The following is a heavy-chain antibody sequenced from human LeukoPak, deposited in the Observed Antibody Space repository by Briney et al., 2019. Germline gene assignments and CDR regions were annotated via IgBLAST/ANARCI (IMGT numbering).Heavy chain of an antibody. CDR2: ISSSSSFI. CDR3: ARSGSFSSWFGP. Sequence: GGSLRLSCAASGFAFSTYSMNWVRQAPGKGLEWVSSISSSSSFIYYADSLKGRFTISRDNAKNSLYLQMSSLRAEDTAVYYCARSGSFSSWFGPWGQGTLVTVSS. CDR1: GFAFSTYS. J-gene: IGHJ5*02. V-gene: IGHV3-21*01. D-gene: IGHD2-15*01.